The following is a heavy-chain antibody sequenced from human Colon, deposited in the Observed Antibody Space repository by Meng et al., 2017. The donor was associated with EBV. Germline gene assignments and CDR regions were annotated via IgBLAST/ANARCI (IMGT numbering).Heavy chain of an antibody. D-gene: IGHD2-21*02. CDR2: IYHSGST. CDR3: ARVGAYCGGDCYHPR. J-gene: IGHJ4*02. Sequence: QVQLQKWGAGLLKPSEPLSITCADYGGSFSNSYWSWIRQPPGKRLEWIGEIYHSGSTNYNPSLKSRVTISVDESKNQFSLRLSSVTAADTAVYYCARVGAYCGGDCYHPRWGQGTLVTVSS. CDR1: GGSFSNSY. V-gene: IGHV4-34*01.